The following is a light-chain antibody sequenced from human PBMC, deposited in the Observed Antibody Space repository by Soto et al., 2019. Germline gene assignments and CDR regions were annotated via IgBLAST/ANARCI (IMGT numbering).Light chain of an antibody. CDR2: AAS. CDR3: QKCDYLPI. Sequence: DIQVTQYPSSLSASVGDRVTITCRASQGIKNYLAWYQQKPGEIPKLLIYAASTLESGIPPRFSGSGSGTDFTLTINNLQPEDVATYYCQKCDYLPIFGPGTTVDFK. CDR1: QGIKNY. J-gene: IGKJ3*01. V-gene: IGKV1-27*01.